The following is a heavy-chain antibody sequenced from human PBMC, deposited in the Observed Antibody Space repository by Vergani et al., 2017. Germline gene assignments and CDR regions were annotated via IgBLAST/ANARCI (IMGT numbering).Heavy chain of an antibody. D-gene: IGHD5-24*01. CDR1: GFTFSSYS. CDR2: ISSSSSDI. J-gene: IGHJ5*02. Sequence: EVQLVESGGGLVKPGGSLRLSCAASGFTFSSYSMHWVRQAPGKGLEWVSSISSSSSDIYYADSVKGRFTISRDNAKNSLYLQMNSLRAEDTAVYYCARDLWPSLCRDGYNLNWFDPWGQGTLVTVSS. CDR3: ARDLWPSLCRDGYNLNWFDP. V-gene: IGHV3-21*01.